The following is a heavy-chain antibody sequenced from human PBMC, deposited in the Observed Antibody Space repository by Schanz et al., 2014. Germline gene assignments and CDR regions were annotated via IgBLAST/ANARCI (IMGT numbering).Heavy chain of an antibody. J-gene: IGHJ4*02. Sequence: QVQLVQSGVEVKRPGASVRVSCKASGHSFTDYAIHWVRQAPGQGLEWMGWISGYNGDTNYAPKFQVRVTMTTDTATGITSLELRNLKSDDTAVYYCARDRVSFVRGPLGVDWGQGTQVIVSS. D-gene: IGHD3-10*01. CDR2: ISGYNGDT. CDR3: ARDRVSFVRGPLGVD. CDR1: GHSFTDYA. V-gene: IGHV1-18*01.